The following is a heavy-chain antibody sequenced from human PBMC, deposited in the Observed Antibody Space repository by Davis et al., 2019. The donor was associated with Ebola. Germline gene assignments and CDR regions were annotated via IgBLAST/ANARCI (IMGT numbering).Heavy chain of an antibody. CDR3: AREMRGTADSH. V-gene: IGHV3-7*01. Sequence: PGGSLRLSCAASGFSFSNCWMSWVRQAPGKGLEWVAHIKEDGSEKYYVDSVKGRFTISRDKAKNSLYLQMNSLRAEDTAMYYCAREMRGTADSHWGQGTLVTVSS. CDR2: IKEDGSEK. J-gene: IGHJ4*02. D-gene: IGHD1/OR15-1a*01. CDR1: GFSFSNCW.